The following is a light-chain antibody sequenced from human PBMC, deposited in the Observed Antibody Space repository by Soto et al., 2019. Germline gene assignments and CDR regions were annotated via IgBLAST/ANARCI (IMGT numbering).Light chain of an antibody. CDR2: EVR. Sequence: QSALTQPASVSGCAGQSITISCSGTMRDLGAYNLVSWYQQHPGTAPKHIIYEVRNRPTGISSRFSGSRSGNTASLTISGLQSEDERDYYCSAYTARSNLGFGGGTKVTVL. V-gene: IGLV2-14*01. CDR1: MRDLGAYNL. J-gene: IGLJ3*02. CDR3: SAYTARSNLG.